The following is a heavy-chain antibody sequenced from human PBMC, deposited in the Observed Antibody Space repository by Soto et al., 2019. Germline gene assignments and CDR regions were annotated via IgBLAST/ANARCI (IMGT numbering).Heavy chain of an antibody. CDR2: IRGSGGST. Sequence: EVQLLESGGGLVQPGGSLRLSCAASGFTFSSYAMSWVRPAPGTGLEWVSAIRGSGGSTYYADSVKGRFTISRDNSRNTLDMQMNSLRVEDTAVYYCAKVRAQLDYWGQGTLVTVSS. V-gene: IGHV3-23*01. CDR1: GFTFSSYA. J-gene: IGHJ4*02. CDR3: AKVRAQLDY.